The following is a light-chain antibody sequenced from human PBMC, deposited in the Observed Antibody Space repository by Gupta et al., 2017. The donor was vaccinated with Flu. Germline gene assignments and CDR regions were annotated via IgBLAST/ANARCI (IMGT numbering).Light chain of an antibody. Sequence: EIVLTQSPGTLSLSPGERATLSCRASQSVSSSYLAWYQQKPGQAPRLLIYGATSRATGIPDRFSGSGSGTDFTLTISIRDPEDFAVYYCQQDGSSRYTFGQRTKLEIK. CDR2: GAT. CDR1: QSVSSSY. V-gene: IGKV3-20*01. J-gene: IGKJ2*01. CDR3: QQDGSSRYT.